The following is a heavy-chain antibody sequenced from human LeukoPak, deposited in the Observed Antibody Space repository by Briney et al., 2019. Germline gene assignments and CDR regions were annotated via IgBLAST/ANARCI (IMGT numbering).Heavy chain of an antibody. CDR3: ASHRPTYYYDSSGSYEAFDI. CDR1: GGSISSGGYY. D-gene: IGHD3-22*01. CDR2: IYYSGST. Sequence: PSETLSLTCTVSGGSISSGGYYWSWIRQHPGKGLEWIGYIYYSGSTYYNPSLKSRVTISVDTSKYQFSLKLSSVTAADTAVYYCASHRPTYYYDSSGSYEAFDIWGQGTMVTVSS. J-gene: IGHJ3*02. V-gene: IGHV4-31*03.